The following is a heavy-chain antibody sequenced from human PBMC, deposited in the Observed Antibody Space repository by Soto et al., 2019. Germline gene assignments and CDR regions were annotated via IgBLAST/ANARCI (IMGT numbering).Heavy chain of an antibody. V-gene: IGHV3-15*01. CDR2: VKSNPDGGRI. Sequence: GGSLRLSCTASGFSLTYAWVSWVRQAAGKGLEWVGRVKSNPDGGRIDYAAPVKGRFTISRDDSKKTVYLQMNSLKTEDTAVYYCTTDRVPYDMDVWGQGTTVTVSS. J-gene: IGHJ6*02. CDR1: GFSLTYAW. CDR3: TTDRVPYDMDV.